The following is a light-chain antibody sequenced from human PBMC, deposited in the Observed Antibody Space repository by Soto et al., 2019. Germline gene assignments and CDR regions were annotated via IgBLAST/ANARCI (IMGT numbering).Light chain of an antibody. V-gene: IGKV1-5*01. J-gene: IGKJ1*01. CDR2: DAS. Sequence: DIQMTYSSATLSASVGDRITNTCRASQSISSWLAWYQQRPGKAPKLLIYDASSLESGVPSRFSGSGSGTEFTLTISSLQPDDFATYYCQQYNSYSPWKFGQGTKVDIK. CDR1: QSISSW. CDR3: QQYNSYSPWK.